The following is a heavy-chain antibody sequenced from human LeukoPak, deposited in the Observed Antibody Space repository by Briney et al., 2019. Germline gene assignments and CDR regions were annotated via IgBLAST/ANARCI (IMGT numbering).Heavy chain of an antibody. J-gene: IGHJ4*02. CDR1: GYTFTSYD. CDR3: ARVLGPPGVRYCSGGSCYYY. CDR2: MNPNSGNT. Sequence: ASVKVSCKASGYTFTSYDISWVRQATGQGLEWMGWMNPNSGNTGYAQKFQGRVTMTTNTSISTAYMELSSLRSEDTAVYYCARVLGPPGVRYCSGGSCYYYWGQGTLVTVSS. V-gene: IGHV1-8*01. D-gene: IGHD2-15*01.